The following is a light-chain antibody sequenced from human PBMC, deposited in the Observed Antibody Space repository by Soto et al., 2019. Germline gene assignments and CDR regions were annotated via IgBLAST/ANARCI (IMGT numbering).Light chain of an antibody. V-gene: IGLV1-44*01. CDR1: NSNIGSNT. J-gene: IGLJ1*01. CDR2: SNN. Sequence: QTVVTQPPSASGTPGQRVTISCSGSNSNIGSNTVNWYQQLPGTAPKLLIFSNNQRPSGVPDRFSASKSGTSASLAISGLQSEDEADYYCAAWDDSLNGGVFGTGTKVTVL. CDR3: AAWDDSLNGGV.